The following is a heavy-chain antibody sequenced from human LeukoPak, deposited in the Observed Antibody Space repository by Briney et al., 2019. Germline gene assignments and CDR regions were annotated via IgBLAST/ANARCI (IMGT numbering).Heavy chain of an antibody. CDR1: GGSISSSY. V-gene: IGHV4-59*01. CDR2: SFYSGTT. D-gene: IGHD3-3*01. CDR3: ARVWSGYYPD. J-gene: IGHJ4*02. Sequence: SETLSLTCTVPGGSISSSYWSWIRQSPGKGLEWIGYSFYSGTTNYNPSLKSRVTISVDTSKNQFSLKLSSVTAADTAMYYCARVWSGYYPDWGQGTLITVSS.